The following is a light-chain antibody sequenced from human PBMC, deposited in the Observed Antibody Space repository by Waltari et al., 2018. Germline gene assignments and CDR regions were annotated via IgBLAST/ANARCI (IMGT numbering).Light chain of an antibody. CDR3: QQYGSSVSWT. CDR1: QYSRES. Sequence: EVVLTQSPGTLSLSPGDRATLSCRASQYSRESLAWYQQKPGQPPRLLLFGPSPRCTGIPDRFSGSGSGADFTLTIDRREPEDSAVYYCQQYGSSVSWTFGQGTKVEVK. CDR2: GPS. J-gene: IGKJ1*01. V-gene: IGKV3-20*01.